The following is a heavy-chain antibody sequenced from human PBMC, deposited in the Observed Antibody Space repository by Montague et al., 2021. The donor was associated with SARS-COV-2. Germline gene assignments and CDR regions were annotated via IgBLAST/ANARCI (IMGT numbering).Heavy chain of an antibody. D-gene: IGHD4-17*01. CDR2: IYYSGST. Sequence: SETLSLTCTVSGGSISSYYWSWIRQPPGKGLEWIGYIYYSGSTNYNPSLKSRVTISVDTSKNQFSLKLSSVTAADTAVYYCAREFGGTTYYYGMDVWGKGTTVTVSS. CDR1: GGSISSYY. CDR3: AREFGGTTYYYGMDV. J-gene: IGHJ6*04. V-gene: IGHV4-59*01.